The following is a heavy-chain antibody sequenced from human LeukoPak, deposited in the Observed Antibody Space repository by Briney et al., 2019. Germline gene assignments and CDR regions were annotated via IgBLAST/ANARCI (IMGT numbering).Heavy chain of an antibody. CDR1: GGSISSYY. CDR3: ARSYSSSWYDPFDY. Sequence: SETLSLTCTVSGGSISSYYWSWIRQPPEKGLEWIGYIYYSGSTNYNPSLKSRVTISVDTSKNQFSLKVSSVTAADTAVYYCARSYSSSWYDPFDYWGQGTLVTVSS. D-gene: IGHD6-13*01. J-gene: IGHJ4*02. CDR2: IYYSGST. V-gene: IGHV4-59*01.